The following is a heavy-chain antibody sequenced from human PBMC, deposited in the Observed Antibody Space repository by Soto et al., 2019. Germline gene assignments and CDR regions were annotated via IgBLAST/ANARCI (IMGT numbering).Heavy chain of an antibody. V-gene: IGHV1-69*01. CDR3: ASATYCSSTSCYFYYYYYGMDV. Sequence: QVQLVQSGAEVKKPGSSVKVSCKASGGTFSSYAISWVRQAPGQGLEWMGGIIPIFGTANYAQKFQGRVTITADESTSTAYMELSSLRSEDTAVYYCASATYCSSTSCYFYYYYYGMDVWGQGTTVTVSS. CDR1: GGTFSSYA. CDR2: IIPIFGTA. J-gene: IGHJ6*02. D-gene: IGHD2-2*01.